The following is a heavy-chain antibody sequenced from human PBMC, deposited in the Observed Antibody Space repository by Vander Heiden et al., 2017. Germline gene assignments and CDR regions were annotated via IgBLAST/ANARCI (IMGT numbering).Heavy chain of an antibody. CDR1: GGSISGTSYD. V-gene: IGHV4-39*01. CDR2: SHYSGTT. D-gene: IGHD7-27*01. Sequence: QSQLQESGPGLVKPSETLSLPCTVSGGSISGTSYDGGWTRQPPGKGLEWIGSSHYSGTTYYSPSLKSRVTISVDTSKNQFSLKLSSVTAADTAVYYCARNRGANWGLVDHWGQGTLVTVSS. CDR3: ARNRGANWGLVDH. J-gene: IGHJ4*02.